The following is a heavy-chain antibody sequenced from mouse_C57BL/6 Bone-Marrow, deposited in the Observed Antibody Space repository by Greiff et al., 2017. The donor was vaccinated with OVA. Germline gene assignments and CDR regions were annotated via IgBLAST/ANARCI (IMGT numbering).Heavy chain of an antibody. J-gene: IGHJ2*01. V-gene: IGHV1-22*01. CDR3: ARAVRTWNFDY. CDR1: GYTFTDYN. CDR2: INPNNGGT. Sequence: VQLQQSGPELVKPGASVKMSCKASGYTFTDYNMHWVKQSHGKSLEWIGYINPNNGGTSYNQKFKGKATLTVNKYSSTAYMELRSLTSKDYAIYYCARAVRTWNFDYWGQGTTLTVSS. D-gene: IGHD6-1*01.